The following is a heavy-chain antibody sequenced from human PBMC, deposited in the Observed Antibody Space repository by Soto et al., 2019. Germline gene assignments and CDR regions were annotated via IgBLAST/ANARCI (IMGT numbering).Heavy chain of an antibody. Sequence: QVQLQESGPGLVRPSQTLSLTCNVSGGSISRGAAGSYWSWIRQVPGTGLEWIAYIYYNGKTYYNPSLKSRPTISIEPSDYQFSLKLTSGTAADTAIYFGASGHDANKVRSWGQGTLVTVSS. J-gene: IGHJ5*02. CDR1: GGSISRGAAGSY. V-gene: IGHV4-31*03. D-gene: IGHD1-1*01. CDR2: IYYNGKT. CDR3: ASGHDANKVRS.